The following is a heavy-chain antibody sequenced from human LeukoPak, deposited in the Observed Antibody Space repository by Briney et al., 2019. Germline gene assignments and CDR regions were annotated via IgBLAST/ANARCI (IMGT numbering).Heavy chain of an antibody. CDR3: ARIRHTNCSSTSCYYYYYMDV. CDR2: IYYSGST. V-gene: IGHV4-39*07. J-gene: IGHJ6*03. D-gene: IGHD2-2*01. Sequence: KASETLSLTCTVSGGSISSSSYYWGWIRQPPGKGLEWIGSIYYSGSTYYNPSLKSRVTISVDTSKNQFSLKLSSVTAADTAVYYCARIRHTNCSSTSCYYYYYMDVWGKGTTVTISS. CDR1: GGSISSSSYY.